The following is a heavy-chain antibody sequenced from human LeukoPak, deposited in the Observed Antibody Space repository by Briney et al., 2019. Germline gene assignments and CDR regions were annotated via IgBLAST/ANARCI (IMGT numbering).Heavy chain of an antibody. CDR1: GFPFASYA. D-gene: IGHD5-12*01. Sequence: PGGSLSLSCAASGFPFASYAMSWVRQTPGKGLEWVSLIIGSVASTYYADSVKGRFTISRDNSKNTLYLQMNSLRADDTAVYFCAKGGYDYIEVGYFDYWGQGTLVTVSS. CDR3: AKGGYDYIEVGYFDY. V-gene: IGHV3-23*01. J-gene: IGHJ4*02. CDR2: IIGSVAST.